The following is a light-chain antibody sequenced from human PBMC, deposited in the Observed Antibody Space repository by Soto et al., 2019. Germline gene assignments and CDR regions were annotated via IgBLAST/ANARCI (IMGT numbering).Light chain of an antibody. V-gene: IGKV1-9*01. CDR2: AAS. J-gene: IGKJ1*01. Sequence: DIQLTQSPSVLSASVGDRVTITCRASQGINSYLAWYQQKPGKVPKLLIYAASTLHSVVPSRFSGSGSGTEFTLTISSPRPEEFTTYYYQQPNSYPRTFGQGTKVEIK. CDR3: QQPNSYPRT. CDR1: QGINSY.